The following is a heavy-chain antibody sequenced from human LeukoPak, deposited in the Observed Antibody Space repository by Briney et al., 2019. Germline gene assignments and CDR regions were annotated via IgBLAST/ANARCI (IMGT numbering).Heavy chain of an antibody. V-gene: IGHV3-30-3*01. CDR2: ISYDGSNK. D-gene: IGHD3-16*02. CDR1: GFTFSSYA. CDR3: AGALRLGELSFSFDY. Sequence: GGSLRLSCAASGFTFSSYAMHWVRQAPGKGLEWVAVISYDGSNKYYADSVKGRFTISRDNSKNTLYLQMNSLRAEDTAVYYCAGALRLGELSFSFDYWGQGTLVTVPS. J-gene: IGHJ4*02.